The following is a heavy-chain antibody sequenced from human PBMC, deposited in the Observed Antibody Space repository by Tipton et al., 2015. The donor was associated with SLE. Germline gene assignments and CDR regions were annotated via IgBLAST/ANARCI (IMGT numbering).Heavy chain of an antibody. J-gene: IGHJ4*02. CDR1: GYTFTSFD. CDR3: ARPPPQLGFDY. CDR2: MNPNSGNT. D-gene: IGHD5-24*01. V-gene: IGHV1-8*01. Sequence: QLVQSGAEVKKPGASVKVSCKASGYTFTSFDINWVRQATGQGLEWMGWMNPNSGNTAYAQKFQGRVTMTRDTSISTAYMELSSLGSEDTAVYYCARPPPQLGFDYWGQGTLVTVPS.